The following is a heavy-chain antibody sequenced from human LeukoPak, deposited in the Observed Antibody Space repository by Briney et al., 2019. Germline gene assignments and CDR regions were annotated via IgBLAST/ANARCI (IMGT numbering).Heavy chain of an antibody. Sequence: SETLSLTCTVSGGSISSGPYYWGWIRQPPGKGLEWIGNIYYGENTYYNPSLKSRVTISVDTSKNQFSLKLSSVTAADTAVYYCARQTGSGLFSLPGGQGTLVTVSS. J-gene: IGHJ4*02. CDR2: IYYGENT. CDR3: ARQTGSGLFSLP. V-gene: IGHV4-39*01. CDR1: GGSISSGPYY. D-gene: IGHD5/OR15-5a*01.